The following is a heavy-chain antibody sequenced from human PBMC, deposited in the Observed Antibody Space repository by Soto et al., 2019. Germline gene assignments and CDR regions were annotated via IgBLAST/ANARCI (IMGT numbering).Heavy chain of an antibody. CDR2: INAGNGNT. Sequence: ASVKVSCKASGYTFTSYAMHWVRQAPGQRLEWMGWINAGNGNTKYSQKFQGRVTITRDTSASTAYMELSSLRSEDTAVYYCARERPYHVVASRRGFDPWGQGTLVTVSS. CDR1: GYTFTSYA. J-gene: IGHJ5*02. D-gene: IGHD2-2*01. V-gene: IGHV1-3*01. CDR3: ARERPYHVVASRRGFDP.